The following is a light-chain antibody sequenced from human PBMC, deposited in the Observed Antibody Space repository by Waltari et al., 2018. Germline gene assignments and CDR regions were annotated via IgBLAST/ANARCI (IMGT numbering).Light chain of an antibody. J-gene: IGKJ2*01. CDR1: QSISTY. CDR2: AAS. Sequence: DFQMTQSPSSLSASVGDSVTITCRASQSISTYLNWYQQKPGKAPKLLIYAASSLQSGVPSRFSGSGSGTDFTLTISSLQPEDFATYYCQQSYSTPMYTFGQGTKLEIK. V-gene: IGKV1-39*01. CDR3: QQSYSTPMYT.